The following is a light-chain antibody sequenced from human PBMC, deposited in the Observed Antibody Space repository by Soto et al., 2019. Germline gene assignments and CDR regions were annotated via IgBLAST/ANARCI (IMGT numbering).Light chain of an antibody. J-gene: IGKJ1*01. Sequence: DIQMTQSPSTLSATAGDRVTITCRASQSISSWLAWYQHKPGKAPKLLIYDASNLDSGVPSRFSGSGSGTEFTLTISSLQPDDFATYYCQHYNSYSEAFGQGTKVE. V-gene: IGKV1-5*01. CDR1: QSISSW. CDR3: QHYNSYSEA. CDR2: DAS.